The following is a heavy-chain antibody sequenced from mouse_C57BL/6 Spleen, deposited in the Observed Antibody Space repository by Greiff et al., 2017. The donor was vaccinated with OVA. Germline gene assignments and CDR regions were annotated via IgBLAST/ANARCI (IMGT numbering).Heavy chain of an antibody. CDR3: ARRAGHFDY. CDR1: GYTFTSYW. Sequence: QVQLQQPGAELVMPGASVKLSCKASGYTFTSYWMHWVKQRPGQGLALIGEIDPSDSYTNYNQKFKGKSTLTVDKSSSTAYMQLSSLTSEDSAVYYCARRAGHFDYWGQGTTLTVSS. V-gene: IGHV1-69*01. CDR2: IDPSDSYT. J-gene: IGHJ2*01. D-gene: IGHD3-3*01.